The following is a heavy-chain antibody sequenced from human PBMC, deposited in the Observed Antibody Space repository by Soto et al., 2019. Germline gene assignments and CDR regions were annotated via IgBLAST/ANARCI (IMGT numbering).Heavy chain of an antibody. V-gene: IGHV3-11*01. D-gene: IGHD1-26*01. CDR3: ARRIVGNTGHAMDV. Sequence: GGSLRLSCAVSGFTFRDYNMGWMRQAPGKGLGWVSYISYRGNGGYYADSLNGRFAISRDNTKNSLYLQMTSLRVEDTALYYCARRIVGNTGHAMDVWGHGTTVTVSS. J-gene: IGHJ6*02. CDR1: GFTFRDYN. CDR2: ISYRGNGG.